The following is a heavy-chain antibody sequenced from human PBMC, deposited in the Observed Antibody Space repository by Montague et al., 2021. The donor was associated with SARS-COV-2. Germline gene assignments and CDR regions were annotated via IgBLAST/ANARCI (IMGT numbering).Heavy chain of an antibody. CDR3: ARAPPMVRGVILYYYYGMDV. V-gene: IGHV1-3*01. CDR2: INAGNGKT. Sequence: SVKVSCKASGYTFTSYAMHWVRQAPGQRLEWMGWINAGNGKTKYSQKFQGRVTITRDTSASTAYMELGSLRSEDTAVYYCARAPPMVRGVILYYYYGMDVWGQGTTVTVSS. J-gene: IGHJ6*02. CDR1: GYTFTSYA. D-gene: IGHD3-10*01.